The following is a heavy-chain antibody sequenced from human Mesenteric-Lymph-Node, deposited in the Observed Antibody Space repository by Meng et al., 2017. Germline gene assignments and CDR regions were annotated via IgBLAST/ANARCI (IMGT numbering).Heavy chain of an antibody. CDR2: TSHSGST. D-gene: IGHD3-22*01. V-gene: IGHV4-4*02. CDR3: ASSDYYRSDY. Sequence: QLQRQGSGPGLVRPSETLSLTCAVSGGSISRSDWWSWVRQPPGKGLEWIGETSHSGSTNYSPSLKSRVTISLDKSKNQLSLKLNSVTAADTAVYYCASSDYYRSDYWGQGTLVTVSS. J-gene: IGHJ4*02. CDR1: GGSISRSDW.